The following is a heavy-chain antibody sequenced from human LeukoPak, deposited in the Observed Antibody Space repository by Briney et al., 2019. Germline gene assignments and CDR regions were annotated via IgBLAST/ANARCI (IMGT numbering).Heavy chain of an antibody. J-gene: IGHJ4*02. CDR3: AKWVRGVTRPRTVGYFDY. D-gene: IGHD3-10*01. CDR2: ISYDGSNK. Sequence: PGGSLRLSCAASGFTFSSYGMHWVRQAPGKGLEWVAVISYDGSNKYYADSVKGRFTISRDNSKNTLYLQMNSLRAEDTAVYYCAKWVRGVTRPRTVGYFDYWGQGTLVSVSS. V-gene: IGHV3-30*18. CDR1: GFTFSSYG.